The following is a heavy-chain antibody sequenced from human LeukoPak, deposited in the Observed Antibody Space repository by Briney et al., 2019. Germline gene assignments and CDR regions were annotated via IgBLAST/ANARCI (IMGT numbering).Heavy chain of an antibody. V-gene: IGHV3-30-3*01. CDR3: ARDLYLSYGLGGYLVLGIDY. CDR1: GFTFSSYA. D-gene: IGHD3-10*01. J-gene: IGHJ4*02. CDR2: ISYDGSNK. Sequence: PGGSLRLSCAASGFTFSSYAMHWVRQAPGKGLEWVAVISYDGSNKYYADSVKGRFTISRDNSKNTLYLQMNSLRAEDTAVYYCARDLYLSYGLGGYLVLGIDYWGQGTLVTVSS.